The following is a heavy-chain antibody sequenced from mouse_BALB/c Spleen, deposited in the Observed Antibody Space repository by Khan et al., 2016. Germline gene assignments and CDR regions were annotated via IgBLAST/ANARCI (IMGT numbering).Heavy chain of an antibody. D-gene: IGHD2-12*01. CDR1: GYTFTNYG. CDR2: INTNTGAP. J-gene: IGHJ4*01. Sequence: QIQLVQSGPELKKPGETVKISCKASGYTFTNYGVHWVKQAPGKGLKWMGWINTNTGAPSYADEFKGRFAFSLETSASTAFLQIDNLKNEDTATYFGAGWYSDSALDNWGQGTSVTASS. V-gene: IGHV9-3*02. CDR3: AGWYSDSALDN.